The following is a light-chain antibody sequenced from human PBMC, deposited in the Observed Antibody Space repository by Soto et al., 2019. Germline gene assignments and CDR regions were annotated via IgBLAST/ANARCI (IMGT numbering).Light chain of an antibody. CDR3: QQYNSYSPT. J-gene: IGKJ5*01. CDR1: QSISSW. V-gene: IGKV1-5*01. Sequence: DIQMTQSPSTLSASXXDRVXITCPASQSISSWLAWYQQKPGKAPKXXIYDASSLESGVPSRFSGSGSGTEFTLTISSLQPDDFATYYCQQYNSYSPTFGQGTRLEIK. CDR2: DAS.